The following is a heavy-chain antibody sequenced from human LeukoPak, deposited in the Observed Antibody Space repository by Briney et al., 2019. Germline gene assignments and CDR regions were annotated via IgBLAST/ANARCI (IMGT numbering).Heavy chain of an antibody. CDR2: INPNSGGT. CDR1: GYTFTGYY. CDR3: ARDPRDQTTRATTLDY. D-gene: IGHD1-1*01. V-gene: IGHV1-2*02. Sequence: ASVKVSCKASGYTFTGYYMHWVRQAPGQGLEWMGWINPNSGGTNYAQKFQGRVTMTRDTSISTAYMELSRLRSDDTAVYYCARDPRDQTTRATTLDYWGQGTLVTVSS. J-gene: IGHJ4*02.